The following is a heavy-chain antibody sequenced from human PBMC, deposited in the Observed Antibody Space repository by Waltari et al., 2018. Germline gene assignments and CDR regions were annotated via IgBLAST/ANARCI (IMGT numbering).Heavy chain of an antibody. Sequence: QVQLQESGPGLVKPSETPSPPCAVSGSSISSVYYWGWVRQPPGKGLEWIGGIYHSGSTYYNPSLKSRVTISVDTSKNQFSLKLSSVTAADTAVYYCARLGIAAHRFDPWGQGTLVTVSS. D-gene: IGHD6-6*01. CDR2: IYHSGST. J-gene: IGHJ5*02. CDR3: ARLGIAAHRFDP. CDR1: GSSISSVYY. V-gene: IGHV4-38-2*01.